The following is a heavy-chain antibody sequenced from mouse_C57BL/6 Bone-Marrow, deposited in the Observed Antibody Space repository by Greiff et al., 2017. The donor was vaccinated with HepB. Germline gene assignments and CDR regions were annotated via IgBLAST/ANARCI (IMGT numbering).Heavy chain of an antibody. CDR2: FHPYNDDT. CDR3: ARRGYYYGSSGAYFDY. D-gene: IGHD1-1*01. V-gene: IGHV1-47*01. Sequence: QVQLQQSGAELVKPGASVKMSCKASGYTFTTYPIEWMKQNHGKSLEWIGNFHPYNDDTKYNEKFKGKATLTVEKSSSTVYLELSRLTSDDSAVYYCARRGYYYGSSGAYFDYWGQGTTLTVSS. CDR1: GYTFTTYP. J-gene: IGHJ2*01.